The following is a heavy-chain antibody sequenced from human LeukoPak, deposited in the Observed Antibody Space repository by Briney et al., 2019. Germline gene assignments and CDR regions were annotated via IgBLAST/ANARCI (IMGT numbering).Heavy chain of an antibody. D-gene: IGHD6-19*01. V-gene: IGHV1-69*13. CDR1: GYTFTGYY. J-gene: IGHJ4*02. CDR3: ARAQAIAVAGGGHFDY. CDR2: IIPIFGTA. Sequence: SVKVSCKASGYTFTGYYMHWVRQAPGQGLEWMGGIIPIFGTANYAQKFQGRVTITVDESTSTAYMELSSLRSEDTAVYYCARAQAIAVAGGGHFDYWGQGTLVTVSS.